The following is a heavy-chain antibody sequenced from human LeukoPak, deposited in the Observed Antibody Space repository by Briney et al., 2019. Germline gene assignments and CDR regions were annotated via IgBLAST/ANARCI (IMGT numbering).Heavy chain of an antibody. CDR1: GFALSSYD. J-gene: IGHJ2*01. V-gene: IGHV3-13*04. CDR2: IDTTGGT. D-gene: IGHD2-21*02. CDR3: VREGFCGVDCPAYFDI. Sequence: GGSLRLSCAASGFALSSYDIHWVRQTTGKGLEWVSAIDTTGGTYYPGSVEGRFIISRDNVQNSFHLQMNSLRDADTAVYYCVREGFCGVDCPAYFDIWGRGTLVTVSS.